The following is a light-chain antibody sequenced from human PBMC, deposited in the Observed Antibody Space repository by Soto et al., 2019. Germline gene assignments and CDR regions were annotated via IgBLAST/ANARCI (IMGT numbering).Light chain of an antibody. CDR3: QQYNNWPPYT. V-gene: IGKV3-15*01. Sequence: DIVLTQSPGTLSLSPGERATLSCRASQSISSSFLAWYQQKPGQPPRLLIYGAYTRATDIPARFSGSGSGTEFTLTIIGLQSEDFAVYYCQQYNNWPPYTFGQGTKLEIK. CDR2: GAY. J-gene: IGKJ2*01. CDR1: QSISSS.